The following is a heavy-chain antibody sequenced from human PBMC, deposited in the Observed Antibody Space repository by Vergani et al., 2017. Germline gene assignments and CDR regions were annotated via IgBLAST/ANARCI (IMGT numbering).Heavy chain of an antibody. CDR2: ISAYNGNT. CDR3: AGDLGWHCYASGNYYCMDL. D-gene: IGHD3-10*01. J-gene: IGHJ6*02. CDR1: GYTFTSYG. V-gene: IGHV1-18*01. Sequence: QVQLVQSGAEVKKPGASVKVSCKASGYTFTSYGISWVRQAPGQGLEWMGWISAYNGNTNYAQKLQGRVTMTTDTSTSTAYMELRSLRADDTAVYYCAGDLGWHCYASGNYYCMDLWGQGTTVTVSS.